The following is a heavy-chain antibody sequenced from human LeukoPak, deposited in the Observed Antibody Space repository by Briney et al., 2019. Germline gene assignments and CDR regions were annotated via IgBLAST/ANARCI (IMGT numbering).Heavy chain of an antibody. CDR3: ARHSRGLLLWFGETEGWFDP. J-gene: IGHJ5*02. V-gene: IGHV4-59*08. CDR1: GGSISSYY. CDR2: IHYSGST. Sequence: PSETLSLTCTVSGGSISSYYWSWIRQPPGKGLEWIGYIHYSGSTNYNPSLKSRVTISVDTSKNQFSLKLSSVTAADTAVYYYARHSRGLLLWFGETEGWFDPWGQGTLVTVSS. D-gene: IGHD3-10*01.